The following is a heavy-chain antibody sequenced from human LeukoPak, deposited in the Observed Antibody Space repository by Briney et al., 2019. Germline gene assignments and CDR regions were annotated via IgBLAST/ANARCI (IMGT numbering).Heavy chain of an antibody. CDR3: AKDKGGSSGWYGPDAFDI. CDR1: GFTFDDYA. J-gene: IGHJ3*02. D-gene: IGHD6-19*01. Sequence: PGRSLRLSCAASGFTFDDYAMHWVRQAPGKGLEWVSGISWNSGSIGYADSVKGRITISRDNAKNSLYLQMNSLRAEDTALYYCAKDKGGSSGWYGPDAFDIWGQGTMVTVSS. CDR2: ISWNSGSI. V-gene: IGHV3-9*01.